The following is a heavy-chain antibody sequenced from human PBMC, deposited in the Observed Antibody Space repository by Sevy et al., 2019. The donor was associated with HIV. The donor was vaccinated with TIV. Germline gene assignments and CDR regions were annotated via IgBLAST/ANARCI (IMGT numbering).Heavy chain of an antibody. CDR3: ARGADYCDYCFDY. CDR1: GGSIRSYY. Sequence: SETLSLTCTVSGGSIRSYYWNWFRQPAGEGPEYIGRIYTSGSSVSTNYNPSLKSRVTMSVDTSRNQFSLKLTSVTAADTAVYLCARGADYCDYCFDYWGQGTQVTVSS. V-gene: IGHV4-4*07. CDR2: IYTSGSSVST. D-gene: IGHD4-17*01. J-gene: IGHJ4*02.